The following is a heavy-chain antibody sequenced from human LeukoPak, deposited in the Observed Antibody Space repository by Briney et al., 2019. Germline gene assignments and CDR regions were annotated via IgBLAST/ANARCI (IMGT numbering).Heavy chain of an antibody. CDR2: ISSNGGST. CDR1: GFTFSSYA. Sequence: GGSLRLSCAASGFTFSSYAMHWVRQAPGKGLEYVSAISSNGGSTYYANSVKGRFTISRDNSKNTLYLQMGSLRAEDMAVYYCARVYCSSTSCYPDVWGQGATVTVSS. J-gene: IGHJ6*02. V-gene: IGHV3-64*01. CDR3: ARVYCSSTSCYPDV. D-gene: IGHD2-2*01.